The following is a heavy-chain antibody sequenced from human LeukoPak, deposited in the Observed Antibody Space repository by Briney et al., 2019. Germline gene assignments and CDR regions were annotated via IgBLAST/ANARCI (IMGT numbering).Heavy chain of an antibody. D-gene: IGHD1-26*01. CDR1: GYTFTRYY. J-gene: IGHJ5*02. V-gene: IGHV1-46*01. CDR2: INPGGGST. CDR3: ARVDVVGAMISWFDP. Sequence: ASVKVSCKASGYTFTRYYMHWVRQAPGQGLEWMGIINPGGGSTSYAQKFQGRVTMTRDTSTSTVYMELSSLGSEDTAVYYCARVDVVGAMISWFDPWGQGTLVTVSS.